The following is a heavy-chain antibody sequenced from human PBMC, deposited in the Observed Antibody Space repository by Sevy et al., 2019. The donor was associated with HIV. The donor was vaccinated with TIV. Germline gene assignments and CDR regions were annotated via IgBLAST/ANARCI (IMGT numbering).Heavy chain of an antibody. CDR2: IRGSGGST. V-gene: IGHV3-23*01. Sequence: GGSLRLSCAASGFTFSSYAMSWVRQAPGKGLEWVSAIRGSGGSTYYADSVKGRLTISRDNAKNTLYLQMNSLRAEDTTVYYCAEGGYTAMVGNYCDDWGQGTLVTVSS. D-gene: IGHD5-18*01. CDR3: AEGGYTAMVGNYCDD. CDR1: GFTFSSYA. J-gene: IGHJ4*02.